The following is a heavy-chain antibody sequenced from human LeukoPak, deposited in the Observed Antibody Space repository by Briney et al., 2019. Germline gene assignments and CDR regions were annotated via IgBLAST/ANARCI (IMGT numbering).Heavy chain of an antibody. J-gene: IGHJ4*02. CDR3: AKTPGDCTGGTCYSFDY. CDR1: GFTFYTYA. D-gene: IGHD2-15*01. V-gene: IGHV3-23*01. Sequence: GGSLRLSCAASGFTFYTYAMTWVCQAPGKGLEWVSSISGSGDNTYYADSVKGRFTVSRDNSKNTLYLQMNSLRAEDTAVYYCAKTPGDCTGGTCYSFDYWGQGSLVTVSS. CDR2: ISGSGDNT.